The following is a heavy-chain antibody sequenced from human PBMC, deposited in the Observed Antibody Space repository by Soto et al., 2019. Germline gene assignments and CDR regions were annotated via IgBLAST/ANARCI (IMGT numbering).Heavy chain of an antibody. J-gene: IGHJ4*02. CDR1: GYTFTGYY. V-gene: IGHV1-2*04. Sequence: ASVKVSCKXSGYTFTGYYMHWVRQAPGQGLEWMGWINPNSGGTNYAQKFQGWVTMTRDTSISTAYMELSRLRSDDTAVYYCARGTLTYYDILTGYPLDYWGQGTLVTVSS. CDR3: ARGTLTYYDILTGYPLDY. CDR2: INPNSGGT. D-gene: IGHD3-9*01.